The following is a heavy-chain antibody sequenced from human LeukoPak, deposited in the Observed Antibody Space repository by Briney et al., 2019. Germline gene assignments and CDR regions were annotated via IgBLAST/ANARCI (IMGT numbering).Heavy chain of an antibody. CDR2: IYYSGST. J-gene: IGHJ4*02. CDR1: GGSISSGDYY. D-gene: IGHD3-22*01. Sequence: TPSQTLSLTCTVSGGSISSGDYYWSWIRQPPGKGLERIGYIYYSGSTYYNPSLKSRVAVSMDTSKNQFSLKLSPVTAADTAVYYCARGHDRSGYYYDYWGQGTLVTVSS. V-gene: IGHV4-30-4*01. CDR3: ARGHDRSGYYYDY.